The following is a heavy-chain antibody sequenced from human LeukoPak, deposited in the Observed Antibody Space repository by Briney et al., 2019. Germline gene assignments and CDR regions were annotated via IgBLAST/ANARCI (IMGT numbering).Heavy chain of an antibody. CDR3: ARWADYSSSYWFDP. CDR1: GGSISTYC. CDR2: IYTSGST. Sequence: SETLSLTCTVSGGSISTYCRSWIRQPAGKGLEWIGRIYTSGSTNYNPSLKSRVTMSVDTSKNQFSLKLSSVTAADTAVYYCARWADYSSSYWFDPWGQGTLVSVSS. V-gene: IGHV4-4*07. D-gene: IGHD6-6*01. J-gene: IGHJ5*02.